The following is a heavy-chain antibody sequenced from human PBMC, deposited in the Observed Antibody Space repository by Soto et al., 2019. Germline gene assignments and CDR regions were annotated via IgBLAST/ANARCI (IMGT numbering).Heavy chain of an antibody. Sequence: GASVKVSCKASGGTFSSYAISWVRQAPGQGLEWMGWISAYNGNTNYAQKLQGRVTMTTDTSTSTAYMELRSLRSDDTAVYYCARSATFRFDPWGQGTLVTVSS. D-gene: IGHD3-16*01. CDR2: ISAYNGNT. V-gene: IGHV1-18*01. J-gene: IGHJ5*02. CDR3: ARSATFRFDP. CDR1: GGTFSSYA.